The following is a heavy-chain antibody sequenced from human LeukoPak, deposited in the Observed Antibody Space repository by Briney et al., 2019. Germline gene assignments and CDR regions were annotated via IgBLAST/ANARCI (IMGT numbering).Heavy chain of an antibody. V-gene: IGHV4-61*02. J-gene: IGHJ4*02. CDR2: IYTSGST. CDR1: GGAISSGSYY. CDR3: AGDSRDYGDYYFDY. Sequence: SQTLSLTCTVSGGAISSGSYYWSWIRQPAGKGLEWIGRIYTSGSTNYNPSLKSRVTISVDTSKNQFSLKLSSVTAADTAVYYCAGDSRDYGDYYFDYWGQGTLVTISS. D-gene: IGHD4-17*01.